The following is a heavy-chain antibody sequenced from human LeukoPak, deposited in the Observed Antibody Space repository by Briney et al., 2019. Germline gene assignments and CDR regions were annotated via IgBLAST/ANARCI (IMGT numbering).Heavy chain of an antibody. Sequence: GGSLRLSCAASGFTFSSYAMHWVRQAPGKGLEWVAVISYDGNNKYYADSVKGRFTISRDNPKNTLYLQMNSLRPEDTAVYYCARDRAGSGWPRPFDYWGQGTLVTVSS. J-gene: IGHJ4*01. CDR3: ARDRAGSGWPRPFDY. CDR2: ISYDGNNK. V-gene: IGHV3-30-3*01. CDR1: GFTFSSYA. D-gene: IGHD6-19*01.